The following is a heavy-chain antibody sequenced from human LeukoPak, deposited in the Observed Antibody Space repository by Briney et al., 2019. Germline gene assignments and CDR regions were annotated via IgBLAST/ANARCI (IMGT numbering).Heavy chain of an antibody. CDR2: IYYSGST. CDR3: ARAARPRAFDI. Sequence: PSETLSLTCTVSGGSISSGGYYWSWIRQHPGKGLEWIGYIYYSGSTYYNPSLESRVTISVDTSKNQFSLKLSSVTAADTAVYYCARAARPRAFDIWGQGTMVTVSS. CDR1: GGSISSGGYY. V-gene: IGHV4-31*03. D-gene: IGHD6-6*01. J-gene: IGHJ3*02.